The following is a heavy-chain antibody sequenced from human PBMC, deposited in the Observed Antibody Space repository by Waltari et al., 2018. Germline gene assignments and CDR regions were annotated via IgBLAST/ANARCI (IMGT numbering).Heavy chain of an antibody. CDR2: IYYTGST. D-gene: IGHD2-21*02. J-gene: IGHJ5*02. V-gene: IGHV4-59*01. CDR3: AGGGGGDWEWFDP. Sequence: QVQLQESGPSLLKPSETLSLICTVSGGSISGFYWSWVRQPPGKGLDWIGYIYYTGSTQFNPSRKSRVTMSVDTSKNQFSLKLSFVTAADTAVYYCAGGGGGDWEWFDPWGQGTLVTVSS. CDR1: GGSISGFY.